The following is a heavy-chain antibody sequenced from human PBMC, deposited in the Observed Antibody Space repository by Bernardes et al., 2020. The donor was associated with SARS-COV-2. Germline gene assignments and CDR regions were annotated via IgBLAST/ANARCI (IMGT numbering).Heavy chain of an antibody. CDR1: GFNLNNFG. CDR3: AKPSSILWIGEGRGAFHV. Sequence: GGSLRLSCAVSGFNLNNFGMHWVRQAPGRGLEWVAVISYDGSKKYYADSVKGRFSISRDNSKSTIYLQMNSLRSEDTAIYYCAKPSSILWIGEGRGAFHVWGQGTMVSVYS. CDR2: ISYDGSKK. V-gene: IGHV3-30*18. D-gene: IGHD3-10*01. J-gene: IGHJ3*01.